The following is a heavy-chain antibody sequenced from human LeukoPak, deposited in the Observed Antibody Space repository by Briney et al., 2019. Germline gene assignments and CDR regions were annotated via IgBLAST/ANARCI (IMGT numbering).Heavy chain of an antibody. CDR1: GFTFSSYA. J-gene: IGHJ3*02. CDR2: ISYDGSNK. V-gene: IGHV3-30*04. CDR3: ARSSGGLAAFDI. Sequence: GRSLRLSCAASGFTFSSYAMHWVRQAPGKGLEWVAVISYDGSNKYYADSVKGRFTISKDNSKNTLYLQMNSLRAEDTAVYYCARSSGGLAAFDIWGQGTMVTVSS. D-gene: IGHD3-16*01.